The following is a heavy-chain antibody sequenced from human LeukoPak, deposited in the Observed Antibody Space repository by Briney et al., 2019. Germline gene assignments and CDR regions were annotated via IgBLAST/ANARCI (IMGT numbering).Heavy chain of an antibody. D-gene: IGHD4-17*01. V-gene: IGHV3-23*01. J-gene: IGHJ4*02. Sequence: GGSLRLSCAASGFTISRNYMSWVRQAPGKGLEWVSAISGSGGSTYYADSVKGRFTISRDNSKNTLYLQMNSLRAEDTAVYYCAKCSGDYVYRYFDYWGQGTLVTVSS. CDR2: ISGSGGST. CDR3: AKCSGDYVYRYFDY. CDR1: GFTISRNY.